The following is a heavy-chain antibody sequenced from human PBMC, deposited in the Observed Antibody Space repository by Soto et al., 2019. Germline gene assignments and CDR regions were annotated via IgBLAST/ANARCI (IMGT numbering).Heavy chain of an antibody. CDR3: ARLGIGWEFPFDY. CDR1: GGSVSNDAYY. Sequence: QVQLQESGPGLVKPSETLSLTCIVSGGSVSNDAYYWSWIRQPPGKGLEWIGYIYHSGSTYYNPSLHSRVTISADTSANQFSLKVSSVTAADTAVYYCARLGIGWEFPFDYWGQGTLVNVSS. J-gene: IGHJ4*02. D-gene: IGHD1-26*01. CDR2: IYHSGST. V-gene: IGHV4-61*08.